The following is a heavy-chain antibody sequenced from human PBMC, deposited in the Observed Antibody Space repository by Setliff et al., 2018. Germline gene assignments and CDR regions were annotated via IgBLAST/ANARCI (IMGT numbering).Heavy chain of an antibody. D-gene: IGHD3-3*01. CDR2: ISSSSSYI. CDR3: ARGFHNVWSGYYHPFRGVDY. V-gene: IGHV3-21*01. CDR1: GFTFSSYS. Sequence: GGSLRLSCAASGFTFSSYSMNWVRQAPGKGLEWVSSISSSSSYIYYADSVKGRFTISRDNAKNSLYLQMNSLRAEDTAVYYCARGFHNVWSGYYHPFRGVDYWGQGTLVTVSS. J-gene: IGHJ4*02.